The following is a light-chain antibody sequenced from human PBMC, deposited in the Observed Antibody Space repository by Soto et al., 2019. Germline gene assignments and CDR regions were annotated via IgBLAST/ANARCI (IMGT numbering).Light chain of an antibody. V-gene: IGKV2-24*01. Sequence: DIVMTQTPLSSPVTLGQPASISCRSSQSLVHVDGKTYLSWLQQRPGQPPRLLIYEISNRFSGVPDRFSGSGAGTDFTLRISRVEAEDVGVYYCMQATQFPLSIGGGTRVEIK. CDR3: MQATQFPLS. J-gene: IGKJ4*01. CDR2: EIS. CDR1: QSLVHVDGKTY.